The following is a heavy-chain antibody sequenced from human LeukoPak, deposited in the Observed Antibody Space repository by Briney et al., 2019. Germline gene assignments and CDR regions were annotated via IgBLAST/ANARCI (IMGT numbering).Heavy chain of an antibody. V-gene: IGHV3-23*01. J-gene: IGHJ4*02. CDR2: ISGSGDNT. D-gene: IGHD3-9*01. CDR3: AMYHILTSPPDYFDY. CDR1: GFTFTNYA. Sequence: QTGGSLRLSCAASGFTFTNYAMGWVRQAPGKGLEWVSGISGSGDNTYYSQSEKGRFTISRDNSKNTLYLQMNNLRAEDTALYFCAMYHILTSPPDYFDYWGQGTLVTISS.